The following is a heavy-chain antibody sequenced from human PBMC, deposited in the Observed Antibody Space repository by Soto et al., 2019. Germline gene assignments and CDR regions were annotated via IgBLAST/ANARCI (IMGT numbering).Heavy chain of an antibody. D-gene: IGHD6-13*01. CDR3: AKVGLVAAAGTDNYRDYYYYYMDV. CDR2: ISYDGSNK. CDR1: GFTFSSYG. J-gene: IGHJ6*03. V-gene: IGHV3-30*18. Sequence: GGSLRLSCAASGFTFSSYGMHWVRQAPGKGLEWVAVISYDGSNKYYADSVKGRFTISRDNSKNTLYLQMNSLRAEDTAVYYCAKVGLVAAAGTDNYRDYYYYYMDVWGKGTTVTVSS.